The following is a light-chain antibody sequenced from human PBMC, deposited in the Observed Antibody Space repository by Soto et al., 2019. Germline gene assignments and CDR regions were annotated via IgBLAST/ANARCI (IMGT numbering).Light chain of an antibody. CDR3: QQYNDWPIT. V-gene: IGKV3-15*01. CDR2: STY. J-gene: IGKJ5*01. Sequence: EIVLTQSPGTLSVSPGGRATLSCRASQSVSSNLAWYQQRPGQSPRLLIHSTYSRETDIPARFSGSGSGTEFTLTISSLQSEDFAVYSCQQYNDWPITFGQGTRLEIK. CDR1: QSVSSN.